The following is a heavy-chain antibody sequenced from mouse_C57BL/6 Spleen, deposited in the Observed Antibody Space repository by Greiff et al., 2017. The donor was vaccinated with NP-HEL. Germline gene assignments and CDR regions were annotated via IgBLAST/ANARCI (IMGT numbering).Heavy chain of an antibody. J-gene: IGHJ3*01. CDR1: GFTFSDYG. Sequence: EVQLVESGGGLVKPGGSLKLSCAASGFTFSDYGMHWVRQAPEKGLEWVAYISSGSSTIYYADTVKGRFTISRENAKNTLFLQMTSLRSEDTARYDCARIGAGTRGRAWVAYWGQGTLVTVSA. CDR3: ARIGAGTRGRAWVAY. CDR2: ISSGSSTI. D-gene: IGHD2-14*01. V-gene: IGHV5-17*01.